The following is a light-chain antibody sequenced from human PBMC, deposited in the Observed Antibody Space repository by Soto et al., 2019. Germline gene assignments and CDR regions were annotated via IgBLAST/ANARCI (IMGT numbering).Light chain of an antibody. Sequence: EIVLTQSPATLSLSPGERATLSCRASQTFSSHLAWYQPKPGQAPRLLIDDASTRATGVPARFSVRGSGTDFTLPISSLEPEDCAGYYCRQRSNWPPAITFGQGTRLQIK. CDR3: RQRSNWPPAIT. V-gene: IGKV3-11*01. J-gene: IGKJ5*01. CDR2: DAS. CDR1: QTFSSH.